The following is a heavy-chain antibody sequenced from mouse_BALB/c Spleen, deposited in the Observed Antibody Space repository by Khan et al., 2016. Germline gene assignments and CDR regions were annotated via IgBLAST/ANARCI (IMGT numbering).Heavy chain of an antibody. CDR2: ISYSGST. V-gene: IGHV3-2*02. Sequence: EVQLQESGPGLVKPSQSLSLTCIVTGYSITSDYAWNWIRQFPGNKLEWMGYISYSGSTSYNPSLKSRISITRDTSKNQFFLQLNSVTTEDTATYYCATTVVAPRFAYWGQGTLVTVSA. J-gene: IGHJ3*01. D-gene: IGHD1-1*01. CDR1: GYSITSDYA. CDR3: ATTVVAPRFAY.